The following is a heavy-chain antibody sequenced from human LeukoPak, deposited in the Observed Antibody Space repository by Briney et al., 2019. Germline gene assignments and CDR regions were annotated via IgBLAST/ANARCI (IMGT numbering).Heavy chain of an antibody. V-gene: IGHV3-23*01. J-gene: IGHJ4*02. D-gene: IGHD3-10*01. CDR3: AKGLYHYYGSGSYTLDY. CDR1: GFTFSNYA. Sequence: PGGSLRLSCAASGFTFSNYAMSWVRQAPGKGLEWVSAISGGGSETDYADSVKGRFTISRDNSKNTLYLQMNSLRAEDTAVYYCAKGLYHYYGSGSYTLDYWGQGTQVTVSS. CDR2: ISGGGSET.